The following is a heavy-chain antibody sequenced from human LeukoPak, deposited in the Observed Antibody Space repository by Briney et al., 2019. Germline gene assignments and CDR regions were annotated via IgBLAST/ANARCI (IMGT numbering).Heavy chain of an antibody. Sequence: PGGSLRLSCAASGFTFSTYNMNWVRQAPGKGLEWVSSISGSSSYIYYADSVKGRFTISRDNAKNSLYLQMNSLRAEDTAVYYCARDRNDILTGYTAFDIWGQGTMVTVSS. CDR3: ARDRNDILTGYTAFDI. CDR1: GFTFSTYN. J-gene: IGHJ3*02. D-gene: IGHD3-9*01. CDR2: ISGSSSYI. V-gene: IGHV3-21*01.